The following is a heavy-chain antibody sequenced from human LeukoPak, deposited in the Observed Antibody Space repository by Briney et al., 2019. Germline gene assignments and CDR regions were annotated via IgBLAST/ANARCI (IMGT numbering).Heavy chain of an antibody. CDR1: GFPFTTYT. Sequence: NPGGSLRLSCAASGFPFTTYTINWVRQAPGKGLGLVSSISSSSSYIYYADSVKGRFVISRDNAKNSVYLQMNSLRAEDTAVYYCAGCLVRYCSSTSCYNYYYYGMDVWGQGTTVTVSS. CDR3: AGCLVRYCSSTSCYNYYYYGMDV. J-gene: IGHJ6*02. D-gene: IGHD2-2*01. CDR2: ISSSSSYI. V-gene: IGHV3-21*01.